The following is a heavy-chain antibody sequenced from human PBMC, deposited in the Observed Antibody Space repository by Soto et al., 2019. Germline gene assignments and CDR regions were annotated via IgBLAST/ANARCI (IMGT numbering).Heavy chain of an antibody. CDR3: AKEQAHILAAAGPFDY. CDR2: ISGSGGST. V-gene: IGHV3-23*01. Sequence: GGSLRLSCAASGFTFSSYAMSWVRQAPGKGLEWVSAISGSGGSTYYADSVKGRFTISRDNSKNTLYLQMNSLRAEDTAVYYCAKEQAHILAAAGPFDYWGQGTLVTVPS. J-gene: IGHJ4*02. CDR1: GFTFSSYA. D-gene: IGHD6-13*01.